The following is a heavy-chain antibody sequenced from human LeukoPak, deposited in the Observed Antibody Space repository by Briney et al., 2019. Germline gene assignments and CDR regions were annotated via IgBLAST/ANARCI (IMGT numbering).Heavy chain of an antibody. CDR2: IYPGDSDT. Sequence: GESLKISCKGSGYSFTSYWIGWVRQMPGKGLEWMGIIYPGDSDTRYSPSFQGQVTISADKSISTAYLQWSSLRASDTAMYYCARYHLRDGSGSFLDYWGQGTLVTVSS. CDR3: ARYHLRDGSGSFLDY. J-gene: IGHJ4*02. V-gene: IGHV5-51*01. CDR1: GYSFTSYW. D-gene: IGHD3-10*01.